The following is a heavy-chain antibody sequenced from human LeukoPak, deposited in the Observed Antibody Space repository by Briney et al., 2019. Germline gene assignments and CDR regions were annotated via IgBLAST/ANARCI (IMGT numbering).Heavy chain of an antibody. CDR2: IYSGGNT. D-gene: IGHD5-18*01. CDR3: ERGGYSYAYDY. CDR1: GFTVTSKY. J-gene: IGHJ4*02. V-gene: IGHV3-66*01. Sequence: GGALRLSCAASGFTVTSKYMSWVRQAPGKGLEWVSIIYSGGNTYYADSVKGRFTISRDNSKNTLYLQMNSLRAEDTAVFYCERGGYSYAYDYWGQGTLVTVSS.